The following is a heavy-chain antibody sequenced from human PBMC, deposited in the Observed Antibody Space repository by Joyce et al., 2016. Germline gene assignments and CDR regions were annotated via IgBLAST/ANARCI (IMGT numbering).Heavy chain of an antibody. Sequence: QVQLVESGGGVVEPGRSLRLSCAASGLTLSNSGVHGGRQAPGKGLEWVAVISYDGIYTYYADSVKGRFTISRDNSKNTVFLEMNSLRTEDTAVYYCAKILTATYSSGWFLDYWGQGTLVTVSS. CDR3: AKILTATYSSGWFLDY. CDR2: ISYDGIYT. V-gene: IGHV3-30*18. CDR1: GLTLSNSG. D-gene: IGHD6-25*01. J-gene: IGHJ4*02.